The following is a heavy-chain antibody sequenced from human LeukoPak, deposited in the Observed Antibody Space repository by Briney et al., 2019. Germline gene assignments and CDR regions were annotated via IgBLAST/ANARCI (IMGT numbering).Heavy chain of an antibody. CDR2: IYYSGST. V-gene: IGHV4-39*07. D-gene: IGHD6-13*01. J-gene: IGHJ4*02. Sequence: SGTLSLTCTVSGGSISSSSYYWGWIRQPPGKGLEWIGSIYYSGSTYYNPSLKSRVTISVDTSKNQFSLKLSSVTAADTAVYYCARVGTTVAAAAIDYWGQGTLVTVSS. CDR1: GGSISSSSYY. CDR3: ARVGTTVAAAAIDY.